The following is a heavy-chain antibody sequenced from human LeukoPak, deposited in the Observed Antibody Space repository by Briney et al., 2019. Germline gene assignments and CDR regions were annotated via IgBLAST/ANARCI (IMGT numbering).Heavy chain of an antibody. Sequence: SVKVSCKASGGTFSSYAISWVRQAPGQGLEWMGGIIPIFGTANYAQKFQGRVTITADESTSTAYMGLSSLRSEDTAVYYCARVMVAGTGSYDYWGQGTLVTVSS. D-gene: IGHD3-10*01. CDR2: IIPIFGTA. CDR1: GGTFSSYA. J-gene: IGHJ4*02. V-gene: IGHV1-69*13. CDR3: ARVMVAGTGSYDY.